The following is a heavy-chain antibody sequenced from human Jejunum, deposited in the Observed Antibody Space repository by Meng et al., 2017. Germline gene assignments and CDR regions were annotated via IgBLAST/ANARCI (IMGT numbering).Heavy chain of an antibody. V-gene: IGHV3-7*01. D-gene: IGHD1-26*01. CDR1: AFSFSDYW. J-gene: IGHJ4*02. Sequence: GESLKISCEASAFSFSDYWMTWVRQAPGKGLEWVANIKQDGSVSDYVDSVKGRFTISSDNAKNTLYLQLNSLRAEDTAVYYCARESLDYYSLDYWGQGTLVTVSS. CDR3: ARESLDYYSLDY. CDR2: IKQDGSVS.